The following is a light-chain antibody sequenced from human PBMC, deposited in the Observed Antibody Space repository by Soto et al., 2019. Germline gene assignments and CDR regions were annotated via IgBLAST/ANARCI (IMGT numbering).Light chain of an antibody. J-gene: IGLJ2*01. CDR2: DVR. CDR3: SSYTSSNTVI. CDR1: SSDVGGYNY. V-gene: IGLV2-14*03. Sequence: QSALTQPASVSGSPGQSITISCTGTSSDVGGYNYISWYQQHPGKAPKFIIYDVRNRPSGVSNRFSGSRSGNTASLTISGLQAEDEADYYRSSYTSSNTVIFGGGTKVTVL.